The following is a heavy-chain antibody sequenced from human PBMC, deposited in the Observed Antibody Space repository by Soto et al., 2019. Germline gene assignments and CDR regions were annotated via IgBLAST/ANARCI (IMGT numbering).Heavy chain of an antibody. J-gene: IGHJ6*02. CDR1: GFAISSYT. CDR2: IWSSDIGSDL. Sequence: GGSLRLSCAASGFAISSYTMNWVRQSQVKGLEWVSTIWSSDIGSDLHYADSVKGRFTISRDNAKNSVSLQMTSLRDEDTAVYYCAREETAWPLAYGLDVWGQGTTVTVSS. D-gene: IGHD2-21*02. V-gene: IGHV3-21*01. CDR3: AREETAWPLAYGLDV.